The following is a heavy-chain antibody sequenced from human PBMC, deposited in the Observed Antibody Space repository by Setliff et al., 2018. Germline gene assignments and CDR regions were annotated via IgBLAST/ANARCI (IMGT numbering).Heavy chain of an antibody. J-gene: IGHJ4*02. CDR1: GGTFRTDG. CDR3: ARDVGYTYGLDF. V-gene: IGHV1-69*13. Sequence: AASVKVSCKASGGTFRTDGFSWVRQAPGQGLEWMGRIIAVFGTAKYAQKFQGRVTISADESTRTVYMELSSLRFEDTAVYYCARDVGYTYGLDFGGQGTLVTVSS. CDR2: IIAVFGTA. D-gene: IGHD5-18*01.